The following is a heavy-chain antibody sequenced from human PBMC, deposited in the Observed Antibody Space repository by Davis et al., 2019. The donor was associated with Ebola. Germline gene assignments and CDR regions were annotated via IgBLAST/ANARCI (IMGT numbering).Heavy chain of an antibody. D-gene: IGHD3-9*01. Sequence: AASVKVSCKASGYTFTSYGISWVRQAPGQGLEWMEWISAYNGNTNYAQKLQGRVTMTTDTSTSTAYMELRSLRSDDTAVYYCAREGMTYYDILTGYYPNDYWGQGTLVTVSS. V-gene: IGHV1-18*04. CDR3: AREGMTYYDILTGYYPNDY. CDR1: GYTFTSYG. CDR2: ISAYNGNT. J-gene: IGHJ4*02.